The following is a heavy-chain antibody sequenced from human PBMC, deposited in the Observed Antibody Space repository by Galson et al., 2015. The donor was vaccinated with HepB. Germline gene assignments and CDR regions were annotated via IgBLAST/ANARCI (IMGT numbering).Heavy chain of an antibody. CDR2: INSDGSTT. D-gene: IGHD6-19*01. V-gene: IGHV3-74*01. CDR3: ARERSSSAWYFRY. CDR1: GFTFSSYW. Sequence: SLRLSCAASGFTFSSYWMHWVRQAPGKGLVWVSRINSDGSTTSYADSVEGRFTISRDNAKSTLYLQMNSLRAEDTAVYFCARERSSSAWYFRYWGQGTLVAVSS. J-gene: IGHJ4*02.